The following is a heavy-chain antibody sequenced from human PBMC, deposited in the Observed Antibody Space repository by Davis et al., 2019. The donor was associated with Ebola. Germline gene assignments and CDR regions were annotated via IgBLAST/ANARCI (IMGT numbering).Heavy chain of an antibody. CDR3: ARPLFYYGSGSYYPLGGDY. CDR2: IYYSGST. CDR1: SGSISGYY. D-gene: IGHD3-10*01. V-gene: IGHV4-39*01. Sequence: SETLSLTCTVSSGSISGYYWGWIRQPPGKGLEWIGSIYYSGSTYYNPTLKSRVTISVDTSKNQFSLKLSSVTAADTAVYYCARPLFYYGSGSYYPLGGDYWGQGTLVTVSS. J-gene: IGHJ4*02.